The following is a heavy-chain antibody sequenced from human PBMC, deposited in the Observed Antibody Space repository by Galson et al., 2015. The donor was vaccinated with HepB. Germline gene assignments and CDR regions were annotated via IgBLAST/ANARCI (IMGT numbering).Heavy chain of an antibody. J-gene: IGHJ4*02. CDR3: ANERGSSRSPGY. D-gene: IGHD3-10*01. CDR1: GMSVNIPG. CDR2: ISYDGHQE. Sequence: FLRLDCAAPGMSVNIPGMHWVRQAQGKELEGVADISYDGHQEYYVDPVKGRFIISRDNSKNTVYLQMNSLKTEDTAVYYCANERGSSRSPGYWSQGTLVSVSS. V-gene: IGHV3-30*18.